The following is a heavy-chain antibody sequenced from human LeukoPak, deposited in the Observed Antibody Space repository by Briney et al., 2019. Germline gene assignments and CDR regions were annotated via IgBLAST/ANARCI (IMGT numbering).Heavy chain of an antibody. CDR2: IIPILGMA. V-gene: IGHV1-69*04. D-gene: IGHD5-18*01. J-gene: IGHJ5*02. Sequence: SVKVSCKASGGTFSSYAISWVRQAPGQGLEWMGRIIPILGMANYAQKFQGRVTITADKSTGTAYMELSSLRSEDTAVYYCARERLSPHTAMAPFDPWGQGTLVTVSS. CDR3: ARERLSPHTAMAPFDP. CDR1: GGTFSSYA.